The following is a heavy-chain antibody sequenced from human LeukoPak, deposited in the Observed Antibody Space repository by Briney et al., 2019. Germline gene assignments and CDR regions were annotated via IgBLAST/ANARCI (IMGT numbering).Heavy chain of an antibody. Sequence: GGSLRLSCAASGFTFSSYGMHWVRQAPGKGLEWVAFIRYDGSNKYYADSVKGRFTISRDNSKNTLYLQMNSLRAEDTAVYYCAKAGVHCTNGVCYTDYYYYYMDIWGKGTTVTVSS. CDR3: AKAGVHCTNGVCYTDYYYYYMDI. V-gene: IGHV3-30*02. J-gene: IGHJ6*03. D-gene: IGHD2-8*01. CDR2: IRYDGSNK. CDR1: GFTFSSYG.